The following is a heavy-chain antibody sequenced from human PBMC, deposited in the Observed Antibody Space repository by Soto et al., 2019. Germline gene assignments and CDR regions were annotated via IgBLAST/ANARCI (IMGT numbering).Heavy chain of an antibody. V-gene: IGHV4-59*08. D-gene: IGHD3-10*01. CDR1: GGSISSYY. Sequence: SETLSLTCTVSGGSISSYYWSWIRQPPGKGLEWIVYIYYSGSTNYNPSLKSRVTISVYTSKNQFSLKLNSMTASDTAVYYCARHNYGSGSTYFDYWGQGTLVTVS. CDR2: IYYSGST. J-gene: IGHJ4*02. CDR3: ARHNYGSGSTYFDY.